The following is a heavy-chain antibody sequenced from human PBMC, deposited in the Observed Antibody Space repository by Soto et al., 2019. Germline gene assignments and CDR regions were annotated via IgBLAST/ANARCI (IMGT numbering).Heavy chain of an antibody. D-gene: IGHD2-2*02. Sequence: EVQLVESAGGLVQPGGSLRLSCAASTFTLSNHWMSWVRQAPGKGLEWVANINQGGSAKYYLDSVKGRFTISRDNANNSLDLQMNSLRAEDTAVYYCARIYCSTTSCYIDYWVQGTLVTVSS. CDR2: INQGGSAK. CDR1: TFTLSNHW. V-gene: IGHV3-7*01. CDR3: ARIYCSTTSCYIDY. J-gene: IGHJ4*02.